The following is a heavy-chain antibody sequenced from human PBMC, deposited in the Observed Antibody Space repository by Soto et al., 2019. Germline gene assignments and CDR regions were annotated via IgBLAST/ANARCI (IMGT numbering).Heavy chain of an antibody. J-gene: IGHJ4*02. CDR1: GFTFSTYG. Sequence: QVQLVESGGGVVQPGRSLRLSCAASGFTFSTYGMHWVRQAPGKGLEWVVVISYDGNNKYYADSVKGRFTISRDNSKNTLYLQMSSLRAEDTAVYYCAKSVYNWNDGFFDYWGQGTLVTVSS. D-gene: IGHD1-1*01. V-gene: IGHV3-30*18. CDR2: ISYDGNNK. CDR3: AKSVYNWNDGFFDY.